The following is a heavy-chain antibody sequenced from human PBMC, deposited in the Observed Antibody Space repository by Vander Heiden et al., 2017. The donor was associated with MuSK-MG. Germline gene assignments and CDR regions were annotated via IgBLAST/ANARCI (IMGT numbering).Heavy chain of an antibody. V-gene: IGHV6-1*01. CDR3: ARDITIFVVVGYGMDV. D-gene: IGHD3-3*01. CDR2: TYYRSKWYN. CDR1: GDSVSSNSSA. Sequence: QVQLQQSGPGLVKPSQTLSLTCAISGDSVSSNSSAWNWIRQAPSRGLEWLGRTYYRSKWYNDYAVSVKSRITINPDTSKNQFSLQLNSVTPEDTAVYYCARDITIFVVVGYGMDVWGQGTTVTVSS. J-gene: IGHJ6*02.